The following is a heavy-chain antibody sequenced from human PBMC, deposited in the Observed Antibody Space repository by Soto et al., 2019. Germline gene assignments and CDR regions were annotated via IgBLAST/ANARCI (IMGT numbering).Heavy chain of an antibody. CDR2: IVVGSGNT. V-gene: IGHV1-58*02. CDR1: GFTFTSSA. J-gene: IGHJ3*02. Sequence: SVKVSCKASGFTFTSSAMQWVRQARGQRLEWIGWIVVGSGNTNYAQKFQERVTITREMSTSTAYMELSSLRSEDTAVYYCAAEEWYNWNEPRIGWPLAFDIWGQGTMVTVSS. CDR3: AAEEWYNWNEPRIGWPLAFDI. D-gene: IGHD1-1*01.